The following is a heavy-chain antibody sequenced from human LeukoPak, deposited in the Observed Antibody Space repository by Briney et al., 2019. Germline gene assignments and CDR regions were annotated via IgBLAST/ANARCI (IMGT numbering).Heavy chain of an antibody. CDR3: ARGRVSSSTWYSTYYYFFYMDF. J-gene: IGHJ6*03. CDR1: GGSISSSLYH. D-gene: IGHD4-11*01. V-gene: IGHV4-61*03. CDR2: VDHTGST. Sequence: SETLSLTCTVSGGSISSSLYHWGWIRQSPGKGLEWIGYVDHTGSTKFNPSLNGRVSISRDTSNNFFSLRLRSVTAADTAVYFCARGRVSSSTWYSTYYYFFYMDFWGKGTTVTVSS.